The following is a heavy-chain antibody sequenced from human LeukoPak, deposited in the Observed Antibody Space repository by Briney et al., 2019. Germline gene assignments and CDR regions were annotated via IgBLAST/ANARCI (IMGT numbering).Heavy chain of an antibody. J-gene: IGHJ4*02. CDR1: GGTFSSYA. CDR2: IIPIFGTA. D-gene: IGHD6-19*01. Sequence: SVKVSCKASGGTFSSYAISWVRQAPGQGLEWMGGIIPIFGTANYAQKFHGRVTITADESTSTAYMELSSLRSEDTAVYYCARARGGWDNFDYWGQGTLVIVSS. V-gene: IGHV1-69*01. CDR3: ARARGGWDNFDY.